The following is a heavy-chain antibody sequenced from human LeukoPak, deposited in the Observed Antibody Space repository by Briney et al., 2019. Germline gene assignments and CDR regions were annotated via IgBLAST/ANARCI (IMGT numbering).Heavy chain of an antibody. Sequence: GGSLRLSCSASRFTFSSYAMHWVRQVPGKGLEYVSAISSNGATTYYADSMKGRFTISRDNSKNTLYLQMSSLRAEDTAVYYCVKGSEAFCDSKSDYWGQGTLVTVSS. V-gene: IGHV3-64D*09. CDR1: RFTFSSYA. D-gene: IGHD3-22*01. CDR2: ISSNGATT. CDR3: VKGSEAFCDSKSDY. J-gene: IGHJ4*02.